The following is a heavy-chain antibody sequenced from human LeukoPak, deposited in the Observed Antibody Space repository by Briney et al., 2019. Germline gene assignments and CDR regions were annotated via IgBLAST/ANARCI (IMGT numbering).Heavy chain of an antibody. Sequence: SQTLSLTCTVSGGSISSGDYYWSWIRQPPGKGLEWIGYIYYSGSTYYNPSRKSRVTISVDTSKNQFSLKLSSVTAADTAVYYCARDAVYGSGSYSNFDYWGQGTLVTVSS. J-gene: IGHJ4*02. CDR1: GGSISSGDYY. CDR2: IYYSGST. V-gene: IGHV4-30-4*01. D-gene: IGHD3-10*01. CDR3: ARDAVYGSGSYSNFDY.